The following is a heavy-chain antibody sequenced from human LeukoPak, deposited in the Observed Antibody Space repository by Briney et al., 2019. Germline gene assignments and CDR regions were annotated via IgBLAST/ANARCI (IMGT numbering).Heavy chain of an antibody. CDR1: GFTFNSYG. CDR3: ARLGFVVPAVIFDY. D-gene: IGHD2-2*02. Sequence: GGSLRLSCAASGFTFNSYGMHWVRQAPGKGLDWVAVIAYDGSNKYYADSVKGRFTISRDISKNTLYLQMNSLRAEDTAMYYCARLGFVVPAVIFDYWGQGTLVTVSS. V-gene: IGHV3-30*03. J-gene: IGHJ4*02. CDR2: IAYDGSNK.